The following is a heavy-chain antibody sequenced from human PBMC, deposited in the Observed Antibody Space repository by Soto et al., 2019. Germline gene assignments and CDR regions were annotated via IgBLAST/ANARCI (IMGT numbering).Heavy chain of an antibody. J-gene: IGHJ6*02. Sequence: EVRLLESGGGLVQPGGSLRLSCAAYGFPFSTSAMNWVRQSPGKGLEWISLISASSDVAYYAESVKGRFTSSRDNSKNVLYLEMKRLRVEDTAVYYCAKYSGSFPVFNGLSVWGQGITVIVSS. CDR3: AKYSGSFPVFNGLSV. CDR2: ISASSDVA. CDR1: GFPFSTSA. V-gene: IGHV3-23*01. D-gene: IGHD1-26*01.